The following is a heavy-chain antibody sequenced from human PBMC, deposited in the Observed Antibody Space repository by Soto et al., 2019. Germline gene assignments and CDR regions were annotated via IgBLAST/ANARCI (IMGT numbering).Heavy chain of an antibody. CDR1: VDCTNCYE. Sequence: ETMYSPTTFSVDCTNCYEWSLIRPPPGNGPAWIGYIYYSGSTNYNPSLKSRVTISVDTSKNQFSLKLSSVTAADTAVYYCARAGCGGDCYSHFFDAFDICGQGKMVT. CDR2: IYYSGST. D-gene: IGHD2-21*02. J-gene: IGHJ3*02. CDR3: ARAGCGGDCYSHFFDAFDI. V-gene: IGHV4-59*01.